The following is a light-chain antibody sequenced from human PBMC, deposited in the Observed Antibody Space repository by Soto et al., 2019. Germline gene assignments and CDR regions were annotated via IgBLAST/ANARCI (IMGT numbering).Light chain of an antibody. J-gene: IGKJ1*01. CDR3: QQYNNWPPWT. V-gene: IGKV3D-15*01. CDR2: GAS. Sequence: DILMTQSPATPSVSPGERDSLYCRSSQSVSSSYLAWYQQTPGQAPRLLIYGASSRATGIPDRFSGSGSGTEFTLTIRSLQSEDLAVYYCQQYNNWPPWTFGKGNKVDI. CDR1: QSVSSSY.